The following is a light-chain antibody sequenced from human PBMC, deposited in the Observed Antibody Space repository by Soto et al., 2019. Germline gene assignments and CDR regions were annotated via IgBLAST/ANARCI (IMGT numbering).Light chain of an antibody. CDR2: DAS. CDR3: QQYNNWHPLT. J-gene: IGKJ4*01. V-gene: IGKV3D-15*01. CDR1: QSVSIN. Sequence: EIVMTQSACTLSVSPGERATLSCRASQSVSINLAWYQQKPGQAPRLLIYDASTRATGIPARFSGSGSGTEFTLTISSLQSKDFAVYYCQQYNNWHPLTFGGGTKVDIK.